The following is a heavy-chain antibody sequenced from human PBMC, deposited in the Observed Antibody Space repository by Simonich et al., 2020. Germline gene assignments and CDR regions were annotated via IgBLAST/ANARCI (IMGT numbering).Heavy chain of an antibody. CDR1: GYTFTGYY. V-gene: IGHV1-2*07. J-gene: IGHJ3*02. Sequence: QVQLVQSGAEVKKPGASVKVSCKASGYTFTGYYMHWVRQAPGQGLEWMGWLNPNRGGTNFAHKFQGRVTMTRDTSISTAYMELSRLRSDDTAVYYCARGRLTGDKGAFDIWGQGTMVTVSS. CDR2: LNPNRGGT. D-gene: IGHD7-27*01. CDR3: ARGRLTGDKGAFDI.